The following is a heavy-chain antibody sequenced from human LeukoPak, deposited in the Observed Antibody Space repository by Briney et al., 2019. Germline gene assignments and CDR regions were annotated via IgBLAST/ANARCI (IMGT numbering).Heavy chain of an antibody. J-gene: IGHJ5*02. D-gene: IGHD3-10*01. CDR1: GFTFSSYW. CDR2: IKQDESEK. V-gene: IGHV3-7*01. Sequence: GGSLRLSCAASGFTFSSYWMSWVRQAPGKGLEWVANIKQDESEKYYVDSVKGRFTISRDNAKNSLYLQMNNLRAEDTAVYYCARGLATGCDWFDPWGQGTLVTVSS. CDR3: ARGLATGCDWFDP.